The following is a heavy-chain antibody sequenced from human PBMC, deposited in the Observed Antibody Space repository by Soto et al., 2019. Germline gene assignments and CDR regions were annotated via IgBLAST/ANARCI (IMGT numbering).Heavy chain of an antibody. J-gene: IGHJ6*02. CDR3: ASLLRSGWYNYYYYGMDV. D-gene: IGHD6-19*01. Sequence: PSETLSLTCTVSGGSISSSSYYWGWIRQPPGKGLEWIGSIYYSGSTYYNPSLKSRVTISVDTSKNQFSLKLSSVTAADTAVYYCASLLRSGWYNYYYYGMDVWGQGTTVTVSS. V-gene: IGHV4-39*01. CDR1: GGSISSSSYY. CDR2: IYYSGST.